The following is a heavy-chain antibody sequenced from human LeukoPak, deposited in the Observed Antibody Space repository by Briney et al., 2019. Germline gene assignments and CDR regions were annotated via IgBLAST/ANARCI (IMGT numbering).Heavy chain of an antibody. J-gene: IGHJ4*02. D-gene: IGHD3/OR15-3a*01. CDR3: ARVGWFNSFDY. CDR1: GGSISSYY. V-gene: IGHV4-38-2*02. Sequence: SETLSLTCTVSGGSISSYYWSWIRQPPGKGLEWIGSIYHSGSTYYNPSLKSRVTISVDTSKNQFSLKLSSVTAADTAVYYCARVGWFNSFDYWGQGTLVTVSS. CDR2: IYHSGST.